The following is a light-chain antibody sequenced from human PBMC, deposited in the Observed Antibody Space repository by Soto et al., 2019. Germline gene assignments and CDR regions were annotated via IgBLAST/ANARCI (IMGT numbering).Light chain of an antibody. CDR3: SSYTTSNTYV. V-gene: IGLV2-14*01. J-gene: IGLJ1*01. Sequence: QSALTQPASVSGSPGQSITFSCTGTSSDIGVYNYVSWYQQHPGKAPKLTIYEVNNRPSGVSNRFSGSKSGNTASLTISGLQAEDEADYYCSSYTTSNTYVFGTGTKLTVL. CDR1: SSDIGVYNY. CDR2: EVN.